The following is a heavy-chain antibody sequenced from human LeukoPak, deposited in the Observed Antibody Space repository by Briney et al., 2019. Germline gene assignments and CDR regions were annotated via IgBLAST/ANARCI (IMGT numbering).Heavy chain of an antibody. V-gene: IGHV3-9*01. J-gene: IGHJ4*02. D-gene: IGHD3-22*01. Sequence: GGSLRLSCAASGFTFGDYAMHWVRQAPGKGLEWVSGISWNSGSIGYADSVKGRFTISRDNAKNSLYLQMNSLRAEDTALYYCAKDIRALNYYDSSGVFDYWGQGTLVTVSS. CDR1: GFTFGDYA. CDR3: AKDIRALNYYDSSGVFDY. CDR2: ISWNSGSI.